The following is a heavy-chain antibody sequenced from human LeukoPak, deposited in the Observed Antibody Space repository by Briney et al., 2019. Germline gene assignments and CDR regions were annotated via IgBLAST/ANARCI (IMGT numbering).Heavy chain of an antibody. J-gene: IGHJ4*02. Sequence: PSETLSLTCTVSGGSISNSSYYWGWIRQPPGKGLEWIGSIYYSGSTYYNPSLKSRVTISVDTSKNQFSLKVSSVTAADTAVYYCARSWGYDFWSGDLLDYWGQGTLVTVSS. D-gene: IGHD3-3*01. CDR3: ARSWGYDFWSGDLLDY. CDR1: GGSISNSSYY. V-gene: IGHV4-39*07. CDR2: IYYSGST.